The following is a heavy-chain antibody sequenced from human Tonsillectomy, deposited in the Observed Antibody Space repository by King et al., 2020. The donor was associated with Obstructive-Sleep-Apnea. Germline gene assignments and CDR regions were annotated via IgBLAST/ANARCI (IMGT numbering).Heavy chain of an antibody. CDR1: GGSISSYY. CDR2: IYYSGST. V-gene: IGHV4-59*08. D-gene: IGHD3-10*01. Sequence: VQLQESGPGLVKPSETLSLTCTVSGGSISSYYWSWIRQPPGKGLEWIGYIYYSGSTNYNPSLKSRVTISVDTSKNQFSLKLSSVTAADTAVYYCARQRITMVRGVIITGNWFDPWGQGTLVTVSS. CDR3: ARQRITMVRGVIITGNWFDP. J-gene: IGHJ5*02.